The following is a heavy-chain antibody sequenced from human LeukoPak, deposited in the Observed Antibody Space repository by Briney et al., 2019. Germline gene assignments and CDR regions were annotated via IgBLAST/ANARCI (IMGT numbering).Heavy chain of an antibody. Sequence: SVKVSCKASGGTFSSYAISWVRQAPGQGLEWMGGIIPIFGTANYAQKFQGRVTIIADESTSTAYMELSSLRSEDTAVYYCARERIVGATDAFDIWGQGTMVTVSS. CDR2: IIPIFGTA. V-gene: IGHV1-69*01. CDR1: GGTFSSYA. CDR3: ARERIVGATDAFDI. D-gene: IGHD1-26*01. J-gene: IGHJ3*02.